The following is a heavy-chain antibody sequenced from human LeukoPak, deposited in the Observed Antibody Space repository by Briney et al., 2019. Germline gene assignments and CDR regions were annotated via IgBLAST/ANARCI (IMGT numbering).Heavy chain of an antibody. V-gene: IGHV4-61*02. J-gene: IGHJ4*02. CDR1: GGSIRSGSYY. CDR2: IHAGGST. Sequence: SETLSLTCTVSGGSIRSGSYYWSWIRQPAGKGLEWIGRIHAGGSTNYNPSLKSRVTISADTSKNQFSLKLSSVTAADTAVYYCARDGDLLPIPDYWGQGTLVTVSS. CDR3: ARDGDLLPIPDY.